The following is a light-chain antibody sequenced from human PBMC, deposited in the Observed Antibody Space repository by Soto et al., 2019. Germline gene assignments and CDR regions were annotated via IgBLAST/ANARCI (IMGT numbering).Light chain of an antibody. CDR1: QSVLYSSNNKNY. CDR2: WAA. V-gene: IGKV4-1*01. J-gene: IGKJ2*01. Sequence: DIVMTQSPDSLAVSLGERATINCKSSQSVLYSSNNKNYLAWYQQRPGQPPKLLIYWAATRGSGVPDRFSGSGSGTDFTLTITSLQAEDVAVYYCQQYESTPPTFGQGTKVEIK. CDR3: QQYESTPPT.